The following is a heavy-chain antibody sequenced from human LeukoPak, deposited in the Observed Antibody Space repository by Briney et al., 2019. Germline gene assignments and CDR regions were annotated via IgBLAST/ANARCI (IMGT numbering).Heavy chain of an antibody. V-gene: IGHV4-4*02. D-gene: IGHD3-10*01. CDR3: ARSYFGSGTFNGFDY. J-gene: IGHJ4*02. CDR2: IYHSGTT. Sequence: TSETLSLTCAVSGTSISLSNWWTWVRQPPGKGLEWIGEIYHSGTTNYNPSLKSRVTISLDKSRNQFSLNLNSASAADTAVYYCARSYFGSGTFNGFDYWGQGTLVTVSS. CDR1: GTSISLSNW.